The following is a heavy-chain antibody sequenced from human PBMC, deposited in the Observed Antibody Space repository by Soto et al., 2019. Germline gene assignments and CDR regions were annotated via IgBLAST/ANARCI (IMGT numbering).Heavy chain of an antibody. CDR3: ARGPRGSYRYWYFDL. V-gene: IGHV1-69*01. D-gene: IGHD1-26*01. J-gene: IGHJ2*01. CDR1: GGTFSSYA. Sequence: QVQLVQSGAEVKKPGSSVKVSCKASGGTFSSYAISWVRQAPGQWLEWMGGIIPICGTANYAQKFQGRVTITADESTSTAYMALSSLRAEDTAVYYCARGPRGSYRYWYFDLWGRGPLVTVSS. CDR2: IIPICGTA.